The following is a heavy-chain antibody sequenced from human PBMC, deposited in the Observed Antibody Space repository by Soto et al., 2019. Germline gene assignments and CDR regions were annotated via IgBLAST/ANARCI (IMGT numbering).Heavy chain of an antibody. Sequence: SETLSLTCTVSGGSISSGGYYWSWIRQHPGKGLEWIGYIYYSGSTYYNPSLKSRVTISVDTSKNQFSLKLSSVTAADTAVYYCARVTTRSPGVYWFDPWGQGTLVTVSS. J-gene: IGHJ5*01. CDR1: GGSISSGGYY. CDR3: ARVTTRSPGVYWFDP. V-gene: IGHV4-31*03. CDR2: IYYSGST. D-gene: IGHD4-17*01.